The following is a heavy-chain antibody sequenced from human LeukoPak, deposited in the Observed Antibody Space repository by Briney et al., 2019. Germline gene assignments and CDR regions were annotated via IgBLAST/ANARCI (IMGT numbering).Heavy chain of an antibody. V-gene: IGHV4-39*01. CDR1: GGSFRSTTYY. D-gene: IGHD3-22*01. J-gene: IGHJ4*02. Sequence: SETLSLTCTVSGGSFRSTTYYWGWIRQPPGKGLEWIGSVYYSGSTYYNQSLKSRVTISVDTSKNQFSLKLTSVTAADTAVYYCARQYYDSSGYYPWYFDYWGQGTLVTVSS. CDR3: ARQYYDSSGYYPWYFDY. CDR2: VYYSGST.